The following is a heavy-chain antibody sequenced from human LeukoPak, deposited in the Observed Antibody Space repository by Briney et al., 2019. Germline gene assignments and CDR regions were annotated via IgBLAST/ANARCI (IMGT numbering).Heavy chain of an antibody. CDR3: ANWGYYDFWSGYSEKNYGMDV. J-gene: IGHJ6*02. V-gene: IGHV3-74*01. Sequence: GGSLRLSCAASGFTFSSYWMHWVRQAPGKGLVWVSRINSDGSSTSYADSVKGRFTISRDNSKNTLYLQMNSLRAEDTAVYYCANWGYYDFWSGYSEKNYGMDVWGQGTTVTVSS. D-gene: IGHD3-3*01. CDR2: INSDGSST. CDR1: GFTFSSYW.